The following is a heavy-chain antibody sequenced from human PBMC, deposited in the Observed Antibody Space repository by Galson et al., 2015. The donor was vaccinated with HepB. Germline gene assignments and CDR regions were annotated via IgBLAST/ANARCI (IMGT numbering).Heavy chain of an antibody. D-gene: IGHD7-27*01. J-gene: IGHJ5*02. Sequence: SVKASCKVSGHTLSALSMHWVRQAPGQGLEWMGGFDLEDGETVYAQKFQGRLPLTEDTSTDTAYMELSSLRSEDTAIYYCVTDFSWGEFDPWGQGTLVTVSS. V-gene: IGHV1-24*01. CDR1: GHTLSALS. CDR3: VTDFSWGEFDP. CDR2: FDLEDGET.